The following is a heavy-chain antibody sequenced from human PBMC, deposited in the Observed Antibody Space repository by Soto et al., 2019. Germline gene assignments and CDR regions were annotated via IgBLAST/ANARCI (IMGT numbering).Heavy chain of an antibody. V-gene: IGHV1-18*01. CDR2: ISAYNGNT. CDR3: ATPARGKQLATC. D-gene: IGHD6-6*01. J-gene: IGHJ4*02. Sequence: ASVKVSCKACGDTFTSYGISWVRQAPGQGLEWMGWISAYNGNTNYAQKLQGRVTMTTDTSTSTAYMELRSLRSDDTAVYYCATPARGKQLATCWRQGTLVTVSS. CDR1: GDTFTSYG.